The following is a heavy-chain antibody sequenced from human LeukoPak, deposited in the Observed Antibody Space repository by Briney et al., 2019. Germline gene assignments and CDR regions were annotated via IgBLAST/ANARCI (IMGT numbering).Heavy chain of an antibody. D-gene: IGHD3-9*01. CDR1: GFTFSNYA. CDR3: AKWGDYDVLTGYYVSDY. CDR2: ITGSGGNT. J-gene: IGHJ4*02. Sequence: GGSLRLSCAASGFTFSNYAMSWVRQAPGKGLEWGSAITGSGGNTYYADSVKGRFAISRDNSKNTVFLQMNSLRAEDTAVYYCAKWGDYDVLTGYYVSDYWGQGTLVTVSS. V-gene: IGHV3-23*01.